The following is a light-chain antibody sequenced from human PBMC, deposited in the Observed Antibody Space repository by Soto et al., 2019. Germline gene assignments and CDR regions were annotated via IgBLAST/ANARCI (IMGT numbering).Light chain of an antibody. J-gene: IGKJ4*01. V-gene: IGKV3-15*01. Sequence: EIVMTQSPVTLSVSPGERATLSCRASQSVSNKLAWYQQKPGQAPRLLIYGASARATDIPARFSGSGSGTEFTLTISSLQSEDFAVYYCQQYNNWPLTFGGGTKVEIK. CDR2: GAS. CDR1: QSVSNK. CDR3: QQYNNWPLT.